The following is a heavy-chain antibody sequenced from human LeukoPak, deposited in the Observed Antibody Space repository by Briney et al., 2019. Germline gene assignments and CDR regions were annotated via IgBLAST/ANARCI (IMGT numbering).Heavy chain of an antibody. J-gene: IGHJ4*02. CDR1: GFSFSSYA. Sequence: PGGSLRLSCAASGFSFSSYAMSWVRQAPARGMEWVSSMKGGGETFYADSVKGRFTLSRDLSRNTVFLQLNNLRVEDTAIYYCARASWVSTADAVRWGQGTLVTVSS. D-gene: IGHD3-16*01. V-gene: IGHV3-23*01. CDR2: MKGGGET. CDR3: ARASWVSTADAVR.